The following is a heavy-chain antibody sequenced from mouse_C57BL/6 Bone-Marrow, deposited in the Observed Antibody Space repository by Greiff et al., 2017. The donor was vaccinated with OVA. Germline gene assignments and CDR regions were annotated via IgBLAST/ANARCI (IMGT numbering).Heavy chain of an antibody. V-gene: IGHV1-26*01. J-gene: IGHJ4*01. CDR2: INPNNGGT. CDR1: GYTFTDYY. Sequence: VQLQQSGPELVKPGASVKISCKASGYTFTDYYMNWVKQSHGKSLEWIGDINPNNGGTSYNQKFKGKATLTVDKSSSTAYMELRSLTSEDSAVYFCASYYDYDDGYAMDYWGQGTSVTVSS. D-gene: IGHD2-4*01. CDR3: ASYYDYDDGYAMDY.